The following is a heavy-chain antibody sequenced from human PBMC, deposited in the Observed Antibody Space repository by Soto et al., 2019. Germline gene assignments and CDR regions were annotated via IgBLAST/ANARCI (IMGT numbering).Heavy chain of an antibody. CDR1: GCTFSTSA. J-gene: IGHJ6*02. Sequence: LILPCAASGCTFSTSAMNWVRQAPGKGLEWVSGISGSGGTTYYAGSVKGRFTISRDNSRNTVFLQMNSLRAEDTAVYYCAKDLGYCSSTGCYDFYAMDVWGQGTTVTVSS. CDR3: AKDLGYCSSTGCYDFYAMDV. D-gene: IGHD2-2*01. V-gene: IGHV3-23*01. CDR2: ISGSGGTT.